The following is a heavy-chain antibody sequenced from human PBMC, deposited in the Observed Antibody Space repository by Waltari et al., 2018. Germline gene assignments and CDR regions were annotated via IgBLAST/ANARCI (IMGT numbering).Heavy chain of an antibody. CDR2: ISYDGRKK. J-gene: IGHJ4*02. CDR3: AKEGGITMIGSEEYYFDY. CDR1: GFTFSSYG. D-gene: IGHD3-22*01. Sequence: QVQLVESGGGVVQPGRSLRLSCAASGFTFSSYGMHWVRQAPGKGLEWVAVISYDGRKKYYADYGKGRLTIARDNSKNTRDLQMNSLRAEDTAVYYCAKEGGITMIGSEEYYFDYWGQGTLVTVSS. V-gene: IGHV3-30*18.